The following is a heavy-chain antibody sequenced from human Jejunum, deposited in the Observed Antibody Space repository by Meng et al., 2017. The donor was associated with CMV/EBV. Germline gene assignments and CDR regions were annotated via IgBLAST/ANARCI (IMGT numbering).Heavy chain of an antibody. J-gene: IGHJ4*02. CDR2: VSYDGGNT. Sequence: FTFSAYTIHLVRQAPGQGLGWVAVVSYDGGNTYYAGSVKGRFTISRDNSKNTLYVQMNSLRPDDTAVYYCAREGHWEQRAPHFDYWGQGTLVTVSS. CDR1: FTFSAYT. V-gene: IGHV3-30-3*01. CDR3: AREGHWEQRAPHFDY. D-gene: IGHD1-26*01.